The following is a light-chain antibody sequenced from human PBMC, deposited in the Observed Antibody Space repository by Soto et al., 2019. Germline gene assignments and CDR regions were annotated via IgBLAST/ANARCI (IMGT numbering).Light chain of an antibody. CDR2: DVT. CDR1: SSDVGGYDH. CDR3: SSYTNKYTLL. V-gene: IGLV2-14*03. J-gene: IGLJ3*02. Sequence: QSALTQPASVSGSPGQSITISCTGTSSDVGGYDHVSWYQQHPGKATKLIIYDVTVRPSGISRRFSGSKSDNTASLAASGLKREDEADYYCSSYTNKYTLLFGGGTKLTVL.